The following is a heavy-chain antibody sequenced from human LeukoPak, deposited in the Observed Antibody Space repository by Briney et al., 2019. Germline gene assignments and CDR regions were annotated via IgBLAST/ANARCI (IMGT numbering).Heavy chain of an antibody. Sequence: SETLSLTCTVSGGSISSHYWSWIRQPPGKGLEWIGYIYYSGSTNYNPSLKSRVTISVDTSKNQFSLKLSSVTAADTAVYYCAGDHALSGWGQGTLVTVSS. CDR1: GGSISSHY. J-gene: IGHJ4*02. D-gene: IGHD3-10*01. CDR3: AGDHALSG. CDR2: IYYSGST. V-gene: IGHV4-59*11.